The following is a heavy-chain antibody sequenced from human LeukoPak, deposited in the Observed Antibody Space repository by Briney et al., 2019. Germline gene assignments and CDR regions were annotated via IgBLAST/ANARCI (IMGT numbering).Heavy chain of an antibody. CDR3: ARGRGYCSSTSCYSPDY. Sequence: GGSLRLSCAASGFTFSDYYMSWIRQAPGKGLEWVSSTSISSSYIYYTDSVKGRFTISRDNAKNSLYLQMNSLRAEDTAMYYCARGRGYCSSTSCYSPDYWGQGTLVTVSS. CDR2: TSISSSYI. D-gene: IGHD2-2*02. J-gene: IGHJ4*02. V-gene: IGHV3-11*06. CDR1: GFTFSDYY.